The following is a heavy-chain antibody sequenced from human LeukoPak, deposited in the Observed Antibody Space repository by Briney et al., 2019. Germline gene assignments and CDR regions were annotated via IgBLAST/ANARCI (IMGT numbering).Heavy chain of an antibody. V-gene: IGHV1-69*06. CDR2: IIPIFGTA. CDR3: ARDALLWFGEGKNWFDP. D-gene: IGHD3-10*01. CDR1: GGTFSSYA. Sequence: SVKVSCKASGGTFSSYAISWVRQAPGQGLEWMGGIIPIFGTANYAQKFQGRVTITADKSTSTAYMELSSLRSEDTAVYYCARDALLWFGEGKNWFDPWGQGTLVTVSS. J-gene: IGHJ5*02.